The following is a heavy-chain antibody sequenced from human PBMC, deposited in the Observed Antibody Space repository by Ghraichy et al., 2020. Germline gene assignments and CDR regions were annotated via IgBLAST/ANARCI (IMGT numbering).Heavy chain of an antibody. CDR1: GFTFSSYA. D-gene: IGHD2-15*01. CDR3: AKGEIVVVQGFDY. Sequence: GGSLRLSCAASGFTFSSYAMTWVRQAPGKGLEWVSAISGSGGSTYYVDSVKGRFTISRDNSKNTLYLQMNSLRAEDTAVYYCAKGEIVVVQGFDYWGQGTLVAVSS. J-gene: IGHJ4*02. CDR2: ISGSGGST. V-gene: IGHV3-23*01.